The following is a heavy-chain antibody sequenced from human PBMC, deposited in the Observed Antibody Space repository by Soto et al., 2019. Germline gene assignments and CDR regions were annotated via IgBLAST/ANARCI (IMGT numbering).Heavy chain of an antibody. J-gene: IGHJ3*02. V-gene: IGHV1-2*04. CDR1: GYTFTGYY. CDR3: ARNEQDNAFDI. D-gene: IGHD1-1*01. CDR2: INPNSGGT. Sequence: GASVKVSFKACGYTFTGYYMHWLRQAPGQGLEWMGWINPNSGGTNYAQKFQGWVTMTRDTSISTAYMELSRLRSGDTAVYYCARNEQDNAFDIWGQGTMVTVSS.